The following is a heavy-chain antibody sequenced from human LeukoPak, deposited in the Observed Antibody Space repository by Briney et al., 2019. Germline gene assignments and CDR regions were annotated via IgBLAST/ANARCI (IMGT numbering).Heavy chain of an antibody. CDR1: GGPISRYY. V-gene: IGHV4-59*01. Sequence: RSETLSLLCTVSGGPISRYYWSWIRQPPGKGLEWIGYIYYSGSPNYNPSLKSQVTISVDTSKAQFSLKLSSVAAADTAVYYCARYVAAAGSPTPWLVYYFDYWGQGTLVTVSS. J-gene: IGHJ4*02. CDR3: ARYVAAAGSPTPWLVYYFDY. CDR2: IYYSGSP. D-gene: IGHD6-13*01.